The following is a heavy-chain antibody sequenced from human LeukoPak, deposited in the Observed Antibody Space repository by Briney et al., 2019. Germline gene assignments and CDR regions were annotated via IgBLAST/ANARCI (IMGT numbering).Heavy chain of an antibody. CDR3: ARDLRLLPLDY. CDR1: GFPFSSYA. CDR2: ISHDEKNK. J-gene: IGHJ4*02. D-gene: IGHD2/OR15-2a*01. Sequence: GGSLRLSCAASGFPFSSYAMHWVRQAPGKGLEWVAVISHDEKNKSYADSVKGRFTISRDISKTTLYLQMNSLRPEDTAVYHCARDLRLLPLDYWGQGTLVTVSS. V-gene: IGHV3-30*04.